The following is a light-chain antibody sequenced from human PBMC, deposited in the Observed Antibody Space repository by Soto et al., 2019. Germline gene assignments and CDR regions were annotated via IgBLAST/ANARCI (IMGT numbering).Light chain of an antibody. CDR3: SSYTSSSTPLYV. V-gene: IGLV2-14*01. CDR2: DVS. J-gene: IGLJ1*01. CDR1: SSDVGGYNY. Sequence: QSVLTQPASVSGSPGQSITISCTGTSSDVGGYNYVSWYQQHPGKAPKLMIYDVSNRPSGVSNRFSGSKSGNTASLAISGLLAEDEADYYCSSYTSSSTPLYVFGTGTKVT.